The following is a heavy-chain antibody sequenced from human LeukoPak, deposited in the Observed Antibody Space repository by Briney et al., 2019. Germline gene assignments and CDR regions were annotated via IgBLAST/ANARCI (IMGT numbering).Heavy chain of an antibody. D-gene: IGHD4-11*01. Sequence: GASVKVSCKASGSTFTDYYMHWVRQAPGQGLEWMGWINPNSGGTNFAQKFQGRVTMTRDTSISTAYMELSRLRSDDTAVYYCARAGSHDYSIGYYYYYMDVRGKGTTVTVSS. CDR3: ARAGSHDYSIGYYYYYMDV. J-gene: IGHJ6*03. CDR1: GSTFTDYY. V-gene: IGHV1-2*02. CDR2: INPNSGGT.